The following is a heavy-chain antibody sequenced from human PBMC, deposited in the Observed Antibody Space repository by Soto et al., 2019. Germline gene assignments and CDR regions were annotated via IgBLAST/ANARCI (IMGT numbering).Heavy chain of an antibody. CDR2: ISPSDGNI. D-gene: IGHD6-19*01. CDR3: ARCITVATGLVY. CDR1: GYTFTTYG. Sequence: QVQLVQSGAEVKKPGASVKVSCTASGYTFTTYGISWVRQAPVQGLEWMGWISPSDGNINYAQKLQGRVTMTTDTSTSTAYMEMRSLKSDDTAVYYCARCITVATGLVYWGQVTPVTVSS. J-gene: IGHJ4*02. V-gene: IGHV1-18*01.